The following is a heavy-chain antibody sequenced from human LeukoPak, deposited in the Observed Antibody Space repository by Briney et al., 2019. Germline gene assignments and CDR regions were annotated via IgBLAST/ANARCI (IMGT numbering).Heavy chain of an antibody. CDR2: INPNSGGT. CDR1: GYTFTGYY. Sequence: GASVKVSCKASGYTFTGYYMHWVRQAPGQGLEWMGWINPNSGGTNYAQKFQGRVTMTRDTSISTAYMELSRLRSDDTAVYYCARNMGYQLLFFYWFDPWGQGTLVTVSS. CDR3: ARNMGYQLLFFYWFDP. D-gene: IGHD2-2*01. J-gene: IGHJ5*02. V-gene: IGHV1-2*02.